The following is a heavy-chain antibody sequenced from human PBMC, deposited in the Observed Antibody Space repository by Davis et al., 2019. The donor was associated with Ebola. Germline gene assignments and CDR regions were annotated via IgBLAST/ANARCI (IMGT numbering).Heavy chain of an antibody. CDR2: INPSGGST. D-gene: IGHD6-13*01. J-gene: IGHJ4*02. CDR1: GYTFTCYY. CDR3: ARDHPLAHQFDY. Sequence: ASVKVSCKASGYTFTCYYMHWVRQAPGQGLEWMGIINPSGGSTSYAQKFQGRVTMTRDTSTSTVYMELSSLRSEDTAVYYCARDHPLAHQFDYWGQGTLVTVSS. V-gene: IGHV1-46*01.